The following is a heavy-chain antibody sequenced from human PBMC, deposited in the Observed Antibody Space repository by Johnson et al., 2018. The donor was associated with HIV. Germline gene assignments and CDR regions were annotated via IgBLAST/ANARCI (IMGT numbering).Heavy chain of an antibody. D-gene: IGHD3-3*01. V-gene: IGHV3-13*01. J-gene: IGHJ3*02. Sequence: VQLVESGGGVVQPGRSLRLSCAASGFTFSYYAMHWVRQATGKGLEWVSAIGTAGDTYYPGSVKGRFTISRENAKTSLYLQMNSLRAGDTAVYYCARGVPFGVVRLGYRAFDIWGQGTMVTVSS. CDR1: GFTFSYYA. CDR3: ARGVPFGVVRLGYRAFDI. CDR2: IGTAGDT.